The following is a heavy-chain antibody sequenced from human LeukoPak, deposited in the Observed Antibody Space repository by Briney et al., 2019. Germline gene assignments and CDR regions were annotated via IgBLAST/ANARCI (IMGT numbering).Heavy chain of an antibody. V-gene: IGHV4-61*02. Sequence: SETLSLTCTVSGDSISSSDNYWSWIRQPAGKGLEWIGRISPSGSTIYNPSLKSRVTLSVDTSKNQFSLKLYSLTAADTAIYYCARGSVRLDYWGQGTLVTVSS. CDR2: ISPSGST. J-gene: IGHJ4*02. CDR3: ARGSVRLDY. CDR1: GDSISSSDNY. D-gene: IGHD4-17*01.